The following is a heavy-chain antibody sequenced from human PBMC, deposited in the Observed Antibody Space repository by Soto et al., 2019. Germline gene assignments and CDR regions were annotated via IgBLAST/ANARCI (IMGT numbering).Heavy chain of an antibody. V-gene: IGHV4-39*01. J-gene: IGHJ3*02. CDR1: GGSISSFSYY. CDR3: ARHATWFGDLDAFDI. D-gene: IGHD3-10*01. CDR2: IYYSGST. Sequence: PSETLSLTCTVSGGSISSFSYYWGWIRQPPGKGLEWIGSIYYSGSTHSDPSLKSRVTISVDTSKNQFSLKLSSVTAADTAVYYCARHATWFGDLDAFDIWGQGTMVTVSS.